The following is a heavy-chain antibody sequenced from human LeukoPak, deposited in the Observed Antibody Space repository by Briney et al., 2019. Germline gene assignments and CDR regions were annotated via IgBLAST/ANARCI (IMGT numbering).Heavy chain of an antibody. CDR1: GGFISSYY. CDR2: TYYIGTT. J-gene: IGHJ6*02. V-gene: IGHV4-59*08. Sequence: PSETLSLTCTVSGGFISSYYWSWIRQPPGKGLEWNGYTYYIGTTNFNPSLKSRVTISVDTSKNQFCLKLSSVTAADTAVYYCARVDYVYGMDVWGQGTTVTVSS. D-gene: IGHD3-10*02. CDR3: ARVDYVYGMDV.